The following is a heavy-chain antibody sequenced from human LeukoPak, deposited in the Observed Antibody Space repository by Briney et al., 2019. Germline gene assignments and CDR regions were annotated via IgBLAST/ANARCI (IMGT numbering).Heavy chain of an antibody. CDR1: GFTFSSYW. CDR2: INSDGSST. Sequence: PGGSLRLSCAASGFTFSSYWMHWVRQAPGKGLVWVSRINSDGSSTSYADSVRGRFTISRDNAKNTLYLQMNSLRAEDTAVYYCARVVRPYGAEYFQHWGQGTLVTVSS. CDR3: ARVVRPYGAEYFQH. V-gene: IGHV3-74*01. J-gene: IGHJ1*01. D-gene: IGHD6-6*01.